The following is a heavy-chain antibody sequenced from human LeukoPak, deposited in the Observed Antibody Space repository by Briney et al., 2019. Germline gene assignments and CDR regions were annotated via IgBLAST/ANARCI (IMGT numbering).Heavy chain of an antibody. J-gene: IGHJ6*04. CDR3: ARVVLGEGMDV. V-gene: IGHV4-30-2*01. Sequence: PSETLSLTCAVSGGSISSGGYSWSWIRQPPGKGLEWIGYIYHRGSTYYNPSLKSRVTISVDRSKNQFSLKLSSVTAADTAVYYCARVVLGEGMDVWGKGTTVTVSS. D-gene: IGHD3-16*01. CDR1: GGSISSGGYS. CDR2: IYHRGST.